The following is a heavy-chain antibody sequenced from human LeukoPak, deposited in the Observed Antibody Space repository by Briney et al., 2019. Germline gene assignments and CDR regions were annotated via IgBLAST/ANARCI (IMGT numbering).Heavy chain of an antibody. J-gene: IGHJ4*02. CDR3: ARDRNYYDSSGYDY. V-gene: IGHV4-34*01. D-gene: IGHD3-22*01. CDR2: ITYSGRT. Sequence: PSETLSLTCAVFDGSFSDYYWSWIRQPPGKGLEWIGEITYSGRTNYYPSLKSRATLSIDTSKNQFSLKLSSVTVADTAVYYCARDRNYYDSSGYDYWGQGTLVTVSS. CDR1: DGSFSDYY.